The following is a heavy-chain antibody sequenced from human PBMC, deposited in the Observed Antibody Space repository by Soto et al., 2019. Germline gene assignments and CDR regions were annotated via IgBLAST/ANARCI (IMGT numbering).Heavy chain of an antibody. D-gene: IGHD3-22*01. Sequence: LSETLSLTCTVSGGSISSYYWNWIRQPPGKGLEWIGYIYYSGSTNYNPSLKSRVTISVDTSKNQFSLKLSSVTAADTAVYYCARTAYSSGYLFDYWGQGTLVTVSS. CDR1: GGSISSYY. V-gene: IGHV4-59*08. CDR3: ARTAYSSGYLFDY. CDR2: IYYSGST. J-gene: IGHJ4*02.